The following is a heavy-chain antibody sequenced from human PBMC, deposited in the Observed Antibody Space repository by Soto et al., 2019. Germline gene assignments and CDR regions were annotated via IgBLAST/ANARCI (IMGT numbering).Heavy chain of an antibody. V-gene: IGHV3-21*01. Sequence: EVQLVESGGGRVKPGGSLRLSCAASGFTFSSYSRNWVRQAPGKGLEWVSSISSSSSYIYYADSVKGRFTISRDNAKNSLYLQMNSLRAEDTAVYYCARDDDYIWGSYRGGTIDYWGQGTLVTVSS. CDR3: ARDDDYIWGSYRGGTIDY. D-gene: IGHD3-16*02. CDR2: ISSSSSYI. J-gene: IGHJ4*02. CDR1: GFTFSSYS.